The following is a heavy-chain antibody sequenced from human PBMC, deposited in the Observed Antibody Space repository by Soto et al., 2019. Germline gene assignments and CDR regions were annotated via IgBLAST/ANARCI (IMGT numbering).Heavy chain of an antibody. Sequence: ESVKGRFTISRDNANNSLNLQMNSLRADDTAFYYCARGVHYSISGTYRLWYFDLWGRGTLVTVSS. V-gene: IGHV3-9*01. D-gene: IGHD3-10*01. CDR3: ARGVHYSISGTYRLWYFDL. J-gene: IGHJ2*01.